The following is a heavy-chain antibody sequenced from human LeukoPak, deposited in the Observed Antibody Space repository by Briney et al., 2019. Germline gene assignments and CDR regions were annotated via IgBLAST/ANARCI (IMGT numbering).Heavy chain of an antibody. D-gene: IGHD3-22*01. CDR3: ARAPYYYDSSGYYYYYYMDV. CDR1: GGSISTYY. Sequence: SETLSLTCTVSGGSISTYYWSWIRQPPGKGLEWIGYIYYSGSTNYNPSLKSRVTISVDTSKNQFSLKLSSVTAADTAVYYCARAPYYYDSSGYYYYYYMDVWGKGTTVTISS. J-gene: IGHJ6*03. CDR2: IYYSGST. V-gene: IGHV4-59*08.